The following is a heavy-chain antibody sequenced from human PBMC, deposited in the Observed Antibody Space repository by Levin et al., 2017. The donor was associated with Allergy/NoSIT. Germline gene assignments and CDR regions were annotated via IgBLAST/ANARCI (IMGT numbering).Heavy chain of an antibody. CDR2: IKSITDGGTT. D-gene: IGHD6-13*01. J-gene: IGHJ4*02. CDR3: VAAAGGY. CDR1: GFPFLPVW. V-gene: IGHV3-15*05. Sequence: GGSLRLSCSSSGFPFLPVWLPWFRPAPGKGLECVGRIKSITDGGTTDYAAPVKGRFIISRDDSKNTLYLHLNSLITEDTAVYYCVAAAGGYWGQGTRVTVSS.